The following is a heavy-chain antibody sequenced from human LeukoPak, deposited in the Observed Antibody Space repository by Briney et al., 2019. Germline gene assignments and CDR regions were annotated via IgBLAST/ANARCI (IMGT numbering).Heavy chain of an antibody. J-gene: IGHJ4*02. Sequence: GGSLRLSCAASGFTFSSYSMNWVRQAPGKGLEWVSSISSSSSYIYYADSVKGRFTISRDNAKNSLYLQMNSLRAEDTAVYYCAREVAYYDSYTYWGQGTLVTVSS. CDR3: AREVAYYDSYTY. V-gene: IGHV3-21*01. CDR1: GFTFSSYS. D-gene: IGHD3-22*01. CDR2: ISSSSSYI.